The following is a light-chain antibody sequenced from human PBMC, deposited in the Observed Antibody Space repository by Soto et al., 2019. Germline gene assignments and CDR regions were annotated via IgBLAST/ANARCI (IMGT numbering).Light chain of an antibody. J-gene: IGKJ2*03. V-gene: IGKV3-20*01. Sequence: EIVLTQSPGTLSLSPGERATLSCRASQSVSSSNLAWYQHKPGQAPRLVMYGASSRATGIPDFTLTISRLEPEDFAIYYCQQYGSSPVSFGQGTKLEIK. CDR2: GAS. CDR1: QSVSSSN. CDR3: QQYGSSPVS.